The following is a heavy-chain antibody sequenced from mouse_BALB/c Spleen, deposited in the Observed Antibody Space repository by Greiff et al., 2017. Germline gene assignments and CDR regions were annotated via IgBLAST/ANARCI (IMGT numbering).Heavy chain of an antibody. V-gene: IGHV3-8*02. CDR1: GDSITSGY. CDR3: ARSPLLRLPFDY. CDR2: ISYSGST. D-gene: IGHD1-2*01. Sequence: EVMLVESGPSLVKPSQTLSLTCSVTGDSITSGYWNWIRKFPGNKLEYMGYISYSGSTYYNPSLKSRISITRDTSKNQYYLQLNSVTTEDTATYYCARSPLLRLPFDYWGQGTTLTVSS. J-gene: IGHJ2*01.